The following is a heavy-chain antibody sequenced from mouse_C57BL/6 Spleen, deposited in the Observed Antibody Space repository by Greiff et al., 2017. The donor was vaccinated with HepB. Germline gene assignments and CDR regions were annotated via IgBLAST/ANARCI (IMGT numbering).Heavy chain of an antibody. D-gene: IGHD2-5*01. CDR3: ARNDYSKGAWFAY. CDR1: GYTFTSYW. CDR2: IDPSDSYT. V-gene: IGHV1-50*01. J-gene: IGHJ3*01. Sequence: QVQLQQPGAELVKPGASVKLSCKASGYTFTSYWMQWVKQRPGQGLEWIGEIDPSDSYTNYNQKFKGKATLTVDTSSSTAYMQLSGLTSEDSAVYYCARNDYSKGAWFAYWGQGTLVTVSA.